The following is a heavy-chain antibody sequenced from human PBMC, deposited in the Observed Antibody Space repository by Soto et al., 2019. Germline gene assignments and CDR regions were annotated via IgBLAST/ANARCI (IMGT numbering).Heavy chain of an antibody. V-gene: IGHV4-31*03. Sequence: QVQLQESGPGLVKPSQTLSLTCTVSGGSISSGGYYWSWIRQHPGKGLEWIGYIYYSGSTYYNPSLKSRVTLSVDTSKNQFSLKLSSVTAADTAAYYCAASCVGCGGFNYYGMDVWGQGTTVTVSS. CDR3: AASCVGCGGFNYYGMDV. J-gene: IGHJ6*02. D-gene: IGHD2-21*01. CDR1: GGSISSGGYY. CDR2: IYYSGST.